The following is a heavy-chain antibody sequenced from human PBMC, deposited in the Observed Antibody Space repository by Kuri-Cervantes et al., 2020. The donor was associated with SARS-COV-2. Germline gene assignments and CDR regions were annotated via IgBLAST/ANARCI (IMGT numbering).Heavy chain of an antibody. CDR3: ARGGEPRGYDILTGYSDY. Sequence: GESLKISCAASGFTFSSYWMHWVRQAPGKGLEWVSYISSSGSTIYYADSVKGRFTISRDNAKNSLYLQMNSLRAEDTAVYYCARGGEPRGYDILTGYSDYWGQGTLVTVSS. J-gene: IGHJ4*02. CDR1: GFTFSSYW. V-gene: IGHV3-48*04. CDR2: ISSSGSTI. D-gene: IGHD3-9*01.